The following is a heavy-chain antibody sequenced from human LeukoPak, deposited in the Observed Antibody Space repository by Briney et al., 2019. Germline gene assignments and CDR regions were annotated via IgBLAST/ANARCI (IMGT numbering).Heavy chain of an antibody. CDR3: ARTGYSSSWYYFDY. J-gene: IGHJ4*02. D-gene: IGHD6-13*01. Sequence: PGGSLRLSCAASGFTFSSYAMHWVRQAPGKGLEWVAVISYDGSNKYYADSVKSRFTISRDNSKNTLYLQMNSLRAEDTAVYYCARTGYSSSWYYFDYWGQGTLVTVSS. CDR2: ISYDGSNK. CDR1: GFTFSSYA. V-gene: IGHV3-30*04.